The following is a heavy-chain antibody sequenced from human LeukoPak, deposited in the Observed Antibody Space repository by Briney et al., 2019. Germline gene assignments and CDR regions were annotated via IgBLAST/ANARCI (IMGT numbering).Heavy chain of an antibody. J-gene: IGHJ3*02. CDR1: GYTFTSYG. CDR3: AREKEYSSSIVAMLVYFDI. Sequence: ASVKVFCKASGYTFTSYGISWVRQPPGQGLEGMGGISAYNGNTNYAQKLQGRVTMTTDTSTSTAYMELRSLRSDDTAVYYCAREKEYSSSIVAMLVYFDIWGQGTMVTVSS. CDR2: ISAYNGNT. V-gene: IGHV1-18*01. D-gene: IGHD6-6*01.